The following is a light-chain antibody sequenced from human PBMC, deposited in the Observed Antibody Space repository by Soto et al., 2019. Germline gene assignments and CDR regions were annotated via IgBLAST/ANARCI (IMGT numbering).Light chain of an antibody. CDR1: QSVNNN. CDR3: QQYNNWRT. Sequence: MTQSPSTLSASVGDRVTITCRASQSVNNNLAWYQQKPGQAPRLLIHGVSTRATGIPARFSGSGSGTEFTLTISSLQSEDFAVYYCQQYNNWRTFGQGTKVDIK. V-gene: IGKV3-15*01. J-gene: IGKJ1*01. CDR2: GVS.